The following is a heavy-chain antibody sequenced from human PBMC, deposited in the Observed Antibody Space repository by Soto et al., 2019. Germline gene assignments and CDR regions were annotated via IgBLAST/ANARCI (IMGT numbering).Heavy chain of an antibody. J-gene: IGHJ4*02. CDR2: ASGSGSGT. D-gene: IGHD2-21*01. V-gene: IGHV3-23*01. CDR3: AKGRPGVAAAPDY. CDR1: GFTFSDFA. Sequence: EVQLLESGGGSVHPGESLRLSCAASGFTFSDFAMAWVRQAPGKGLEWVSSASGSGSGTYYADSVKGRFTISRDNSKNTLFLHMTNLRAGDTAHYFCAKGRPGVAAAPDYWGQGTLVTVSS.